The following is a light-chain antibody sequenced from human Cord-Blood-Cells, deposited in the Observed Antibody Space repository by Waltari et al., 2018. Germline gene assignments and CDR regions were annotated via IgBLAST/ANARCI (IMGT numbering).Light chain of an antibody. CDR1: RSVSSSY. Sequence: EIVLTQSPGTLSLSPGERATLSCRASRSVSSSYLAWYQQKPGQAPRLLIYGASSRATGIPDRFSGSVSGTDFTLTISRLEPEDFAVYYCQQYGSSPPVTFGGGTKVEIK. V-gene: IGKV3-20*01. CDR3: QQYGSSPPVT. CDR2: GAS. J-gene: IGKJ4*01.